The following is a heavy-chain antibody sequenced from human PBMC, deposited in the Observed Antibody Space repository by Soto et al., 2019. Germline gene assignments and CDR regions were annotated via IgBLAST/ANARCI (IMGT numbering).Heavy chain of an antibody. CDR1: GGTFSSYA. CDR3: ARRAGPALYYYYYYGMDV. V-gene: IGHV1-69*13. Sequence: ASVKVSCKASGGTFSSYAISWVRQAPGQGLEWMGGIIPIFGTANYAQKFQGRVTITADESTSTAYMELSSLRSEDTAVYYCARRAGPALYYYYYYGMDVWGQGTTVTVSS. J-gene: IGHJ6*02. CDR2: IIPIFGTA.